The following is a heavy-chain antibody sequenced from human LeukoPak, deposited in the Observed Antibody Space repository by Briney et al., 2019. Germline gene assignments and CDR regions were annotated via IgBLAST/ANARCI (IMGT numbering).Heavy chain of an antibody. V-gene: IGHV4-59*13. CDR2: IYYIGTT. D-gene: IGHD3-22*01. Sequence: PSETLSLTCTVSGDSIINYYWSWIRQPPGKGLEWIGYIYYIGTTNYNPSLKSRVTISIDTSKNQFSLKLSSVTAADTAVYYCAREGVGSSGYYPLDYWGQGILVTVSS. J-gene: IGHJ4*02. CDR1: GDSIINYY. CDR3: AREGVGSSGYYPLDY.